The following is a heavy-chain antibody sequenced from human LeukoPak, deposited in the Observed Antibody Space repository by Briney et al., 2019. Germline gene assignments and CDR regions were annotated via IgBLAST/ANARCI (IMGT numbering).Heavy chain of an antibody. J-gene: IGHJ6*03. D-gene: IGHD4-17*01. Sequence: SETLSLTCAVSGYSISSGYYWGWIRQPPGKGLEWIGSIYHSGSTYYNPSLKSRVTISVDTSENQFSLKLSSVTAADTAVYYCAREPDYGDSPILSRYYYYMDVWGKGTTVTVSS. V-gene: IGHV4-38-2*02. CDR2: IYHSGST. CDR1: GYSISSGYY. CDR3: AREPDYGDSPILSRYYYYMDV.